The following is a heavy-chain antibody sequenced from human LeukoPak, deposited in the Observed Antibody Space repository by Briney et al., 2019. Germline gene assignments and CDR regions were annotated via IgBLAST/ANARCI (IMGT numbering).Heavy chain of an antibody. D-gene: IGHD3-10*01. CDR2: IKQDGSEK. V-gene: IGHV3-7*01. CDR3: ASMKGSGTYSSFDF. Sequence: SGGSLRLSCAASGFTFSNYWMSWVRQAPGKGLEWVANIKQDGSEKYYIDSVKGRFTISRDNANNSLYLQMNSLRVEEAAVYYSASMKGSGTYSSFDFWGQGTLVTVSS. CDR1: GFTFSNYW. J-gene: IGHJ4*02.